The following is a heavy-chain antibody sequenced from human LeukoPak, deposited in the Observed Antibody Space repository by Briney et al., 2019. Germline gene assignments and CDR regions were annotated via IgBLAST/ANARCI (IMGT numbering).Heavy chain of an antibody. CDR1: GFTFSSYS. D-gene: IGHD1-1*01. Sequence: GGSLRLSYAASGFTFSSYSMNWVRQAPGKGLEWVSSISSSSSYIYYADSVKGRFTISRDNAKNSLYLQMNSLRAEDTAVYYCARDRDNRGFDYWGQGTLVTVSS. V-gene: IGHV3-21*01. CDR3: ARDRDNRGFDY. J-gene: IGHJ4*02. CDR2: ISSSSSYI.